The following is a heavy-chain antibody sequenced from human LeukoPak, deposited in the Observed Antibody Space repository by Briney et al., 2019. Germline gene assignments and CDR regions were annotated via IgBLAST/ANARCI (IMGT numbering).Heavy chain of an antibody. V-gene: IGHV4-39*01. Sequence: SETLSLTCTVSGDSISSSGYYWGWLRQPPGKGLEWIGSIYYSGSTYYNPSLKSRVTMSGDTSKNQFSLKLYSVTAEDTAVYYCARGQQQWLALFDYWGQGTLVTVSS. D-gene: IGHD6-19*01. CDR3: ARGQQQWLALFDY. CDR1: GDSISSSGYY. J-gene: IGHJ4*02. CDR2: IYYSGST.